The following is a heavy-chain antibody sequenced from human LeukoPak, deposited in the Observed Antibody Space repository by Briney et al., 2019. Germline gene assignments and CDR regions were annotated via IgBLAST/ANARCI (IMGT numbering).Heavy chain of an antibody. CDR2: IYYSGST. CDR1: GGSISGSSYY. Sequence: SETLSLTCTVSGGSISGSSYYWGWIRQPPGKGLEWIGSIYYSGSTYYNPSLKSRVTISVDTSKNRFSLKLSSVTAADTAVYYCARQGDDFWSGYYRPFDYWGQGTLVTVSS. J-gene: IGHJ4*02. V-gene: IGHV4-39*07. D-gene: IGHD3-3*01. CDR3: ARQGDDFWSGYYRPFDY.